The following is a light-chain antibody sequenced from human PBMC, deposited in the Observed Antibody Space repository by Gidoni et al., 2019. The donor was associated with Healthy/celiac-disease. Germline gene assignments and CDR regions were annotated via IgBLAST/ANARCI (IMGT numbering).Light chain of an antibody. CDR3: QQSYSTPPT. CDR1: QSISSY. Sequence: DIQMTQSPSSLSASVGDRVTITCRASQSISSYLNWYQQKPGKAPKLLIYAASSLQSGVTSRFSGSGSGTDFTLTISSLQPEDFATYYCQQSYSTPPTFXGXTKVEIK. CDR2: AAS. V-gene: IGKV1-39*01. J-gene: IGKJ4*01.